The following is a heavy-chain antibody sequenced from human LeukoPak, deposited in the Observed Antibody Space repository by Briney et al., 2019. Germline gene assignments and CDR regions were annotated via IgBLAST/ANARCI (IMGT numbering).Heavy chain of an antibody. J-gene: IGHJ3*02. CDR1: GGSIISDIYY. V-gene: IGHV4-39*01. Sequence: SETLSLTCTVSGGSIISDIYYWGWIRQPPGKGLEWIGSVYYSGTTYYNPSLKSRVTIFVDTSKNQISLQVTSATAADTAVYYCVKSNSRYQPWTLDIWGRGTMVTVSS. CDR3: VKSNSRYQPWTLDI. CDR2: VYYSGTT. D-gene: IGHD2-2*01.